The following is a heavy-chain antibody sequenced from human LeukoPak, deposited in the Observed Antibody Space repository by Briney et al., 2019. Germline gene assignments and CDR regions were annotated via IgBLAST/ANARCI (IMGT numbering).Heavy chain of an antibody. J-gene: IGHJ3*02. CDR3: ARERPYGNKAFDI. V-gene: IGHV3-48*01. D-gene: IGHD3-10*01. CDR1: EFSVGSNY. CDR2: TGSSRNSI. Sequence: GGSLRLSCAASEFSVGSNYMTWVRQAPGKGLEWVSYTGSSRNSIYYADSVKGRFTISRDKGKNSLYPQMNSLRVDDTAIYYCARERPYGNKAFDIWGQGTMVTVSS.